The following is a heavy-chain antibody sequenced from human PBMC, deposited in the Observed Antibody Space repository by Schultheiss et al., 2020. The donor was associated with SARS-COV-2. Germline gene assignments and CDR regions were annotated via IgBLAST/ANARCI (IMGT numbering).Heavy chain of an antibody. CDR1: GGSISSSNW. J-gene: IGHJ4*02. V-gene: IGHV4-4*02. CDR2: IYHSGST. Sequence: GSLRLSCAVSGGSISSSNWWSWVRQPPGKGLEWIGEIYHSGSTNYNPSLKSRVTISVDKSKNQFSLKLSSVTAADTAVYYCARFDYGDSYYFDYWGQGTLVTVSS. D-gene: IGHD4-17*01. CDR3: ARFDYGDSYYFDY.